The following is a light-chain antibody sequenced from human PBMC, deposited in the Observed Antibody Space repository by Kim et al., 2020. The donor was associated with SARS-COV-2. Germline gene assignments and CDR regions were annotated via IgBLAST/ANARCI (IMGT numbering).Light chain of an antibody. J-gene: IGLJ3*02. CDR2: DNN. V-gene: IGLV1-40*01. CDR1: SSNIGTNYD. CDR3: QSYDSSLTGVL. Sequence: QSVLTQPPSVSGAPGQRVTISCTGSSSNIGTNYDVHWYQQLPGTAPKLLIYDNNNRPSGVPDRFSGSKFGSSASLAITGLQAEDEADYYCQSYDSSLTGVLFGGGTKLTVL.